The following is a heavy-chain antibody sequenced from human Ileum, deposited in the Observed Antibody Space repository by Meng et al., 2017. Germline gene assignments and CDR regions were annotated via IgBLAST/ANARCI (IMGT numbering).Heavy chain of an antibody. Sequence: DVHLVQSGGVLVQPGGSLRLACTASGFTFSSSWMHWVRQVPGKGLVWVSRIKYDGSITMYADFVKGRFTISRDNAKNTLYLQMNNLRAEDTAVYYCARSDWFDPWGQGTLVTVSS. V-gene: IGHV3-74*03. CDR3: ARSDWFDP. J-gene: IGHJ5*02. CDR2: IKYDGSIT. CDR1: GFTFSSSW.